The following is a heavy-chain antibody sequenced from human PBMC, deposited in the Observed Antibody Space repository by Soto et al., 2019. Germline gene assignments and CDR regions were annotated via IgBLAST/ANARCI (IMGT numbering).Heavy chain of an antibody. CDR1: GFTFSSYG. D-gene: IGHD2-2*01. Sequence: GGSLRLSCAASGFTFSSYGMHWVRQAPGKGLEWVAVIWYDGSNKYYADSVKGRFTISRDNSKNTLYLQMNSLRAEDTAVYYCARGERYCSSTSCSSNNYYFDYWGQGTLVTASS. V-gene: IGHV3-33*01. J-gene: IGHJ4*02. CDR2: IWYDGSNK. CDR3: ARGERYCSSTSCSSNNYYFDY.